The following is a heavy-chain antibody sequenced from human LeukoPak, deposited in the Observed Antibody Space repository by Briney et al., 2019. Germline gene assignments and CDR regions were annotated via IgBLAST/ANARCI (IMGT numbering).Heavy chain of an antibody. V-gene: IGHV4-4*07. J-gene: IGHJ6*03. CDR2: IYTSGST. CDR3: AAGRITMISALDYYYMDV. Sequence: PSETLSLTXTVSGGSISSYYWSWIRQPAGKGLEWIGRIYTSGSTNYNPSLKGRVTISVDTSKNQFSLKLSSVTAADTAVYYCAAGRITMISALDYYYMDVWGKGTTVTVS. D-gene: IGHD3-22*01. CDR1: GGSISSYY.